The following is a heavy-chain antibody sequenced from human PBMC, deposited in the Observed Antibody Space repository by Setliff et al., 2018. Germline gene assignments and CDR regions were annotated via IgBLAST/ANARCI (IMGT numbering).Heavy chain of an antibody. Sequence: ASVKVSCKASGYTFTSYGFSWVRQAPGQGLEWMGWISVYNGKTKYAQKFQGRVTMTTDASTRTAYMEVTSLRSDDTAVYYCATEKFPGDWGDYWGQGTLVTVSS. D-gene: IGHD2-21*01. CDR1: GYTFTSYG. V-gene: IGHV1-18*01. CDR3: ATEKFPGDWGDY. CDR2: ISVYNGKT. J-gene: IGHJ4*02.